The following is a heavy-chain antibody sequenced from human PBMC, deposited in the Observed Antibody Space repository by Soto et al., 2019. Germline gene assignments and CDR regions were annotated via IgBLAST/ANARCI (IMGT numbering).Heavy chain of an antibody. V-gene: IGHV3-30*18. J-gene: IGHJ6*03. Sequence: QVQLVESGGGVVQPGRSLRLSCAASGFTFSTYGMHWVRQAPGKGLEWVAVISYDGSNKYYADSVKGRFTISRDDSKNTLYLQMNRLRAEDTAVYYCAKDLAGCTYCPNKYYYYMDVWGKGTTVTVSS. D-gene: IGHD1-26*01. CDR2: ISYDGSNK. CDR1: GFTFSTYG. CDR3: AKDLAGCTYCPNKYYYYMDV.